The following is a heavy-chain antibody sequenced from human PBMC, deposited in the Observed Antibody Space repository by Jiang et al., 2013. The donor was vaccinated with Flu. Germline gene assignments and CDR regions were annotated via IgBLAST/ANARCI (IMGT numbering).Heavy chain of an antibody. CDR3: ARESAYNTSVDV. J-gene: IGHJ6*04. CDR2: IYYTGST. V-gene: IGHV4-30-4*01. CDR1: GGSISSGDHF. D-gene: IGHD1-14*01. Sequence: SGGSISSGDHFWSWIRQPPGKGLEWIGYIYYTGSTYYNPSLKSRVSISDDTSKNQFSLKVNSVTAADTAVYYCARESAYNTSVDVWGKGTTVTVSS.